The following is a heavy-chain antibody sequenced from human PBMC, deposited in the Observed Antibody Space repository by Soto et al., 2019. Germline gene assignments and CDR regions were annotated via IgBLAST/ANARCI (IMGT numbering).Heavy chain of an antibody. Sequence: AVKVSYKASGGTFSSYAISWVRQAPGQGLEWMGGIIPIFGTANYAQKFQGRVTITADESTSTAYMELSSLRSEDTAVYYCARAYRKVEIFGVVIKPYAMDFWGQGTTVTVSS. CDR3: ARAYRKVEIFGVVIKPYAMDF. D-gene: IGHD3-3*01. CDR1: GGTFSSYA. J-gene: IGHJ6*02. CDR2: IIPIFGTA. V-gene: IGHV1-69*13.